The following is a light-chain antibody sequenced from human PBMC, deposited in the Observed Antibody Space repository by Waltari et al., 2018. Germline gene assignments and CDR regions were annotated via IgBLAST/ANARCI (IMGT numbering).Light chain of an antibody. CDR3: QQYDNPPLT. CDR1: QDNSNY. V-gene: IGKV1-33*01. CDR2: DAS. J-gene: IGKJ4*01. Sequence: DIQMTQTPSSLTASVAARVTITFQSSQDNSNYLNWYQQKPGKAPKLLIYDASNLETGVPSRFSGSGSGTDFTFTISSLQPEDIATYYCQQYDNPPLTFGGGTKVEIK.